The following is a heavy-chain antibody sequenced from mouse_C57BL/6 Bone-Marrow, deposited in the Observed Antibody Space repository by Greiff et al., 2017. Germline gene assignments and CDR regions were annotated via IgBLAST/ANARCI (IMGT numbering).Heavy chain of an antibody. J-gene: IGHJ1*03. CDR2: IYPGSGST. V-gene: IGHV1-55*01. CDR3: ASQYSASPSRGSFAV. D-gene: IGHD5-1*01. Sequence: QVQLQQPGAELVKPGASVKMSCKASGYTFTSYWITWVKQRPGQGLEWIGDIYPGSGSTNYNEKFKSKATLTVDTSSSTAYMQLSSLTSEDSAVYYWASQYSASPSRGSFAVCGTGTPVIVSS. CDR1: GYTFTSYW.